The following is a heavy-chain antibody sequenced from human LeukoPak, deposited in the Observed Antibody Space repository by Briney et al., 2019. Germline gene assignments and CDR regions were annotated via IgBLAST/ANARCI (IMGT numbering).Heavy chain of an antibody. CDR2: IYYSGNT. V-gene: IGHV4-39*07. CDR3: ATTTIRLGY. D-gene: IGHD1-26*01. Sequence: SETLSLTYTVSGVSISSSNSYWGWIRQPPGKGLEWIGSIYYSGNTYYNASLKSQVSISIDTSKNQFSLRLTSVTAADTAVYYCATTTIRLGYWGQGTLVTVSS. CDR1: GVSISSSNSY. J-gene: IGHJ4*02.